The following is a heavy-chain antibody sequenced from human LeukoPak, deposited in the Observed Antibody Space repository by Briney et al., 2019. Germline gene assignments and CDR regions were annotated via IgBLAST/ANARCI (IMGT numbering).Heavy chain of an antibody. CDR1: GFTFSSYG. CDR3: AKDQGDYYYYGMDV. Sequence: GRSLRLSCAASGFTFSSYGMHWVRQAPGKGLEWVAVISYDGSNKYYADSAKGRFTISRDNSKNTLYLQMNSLRAEDTAVYYCAKDQGDYYYYGMDVWGKGTTVTVSS. CDR2: ISYDGSNK. V-gene: IGHV3-30*18. J-gene: IGHJ6*04.